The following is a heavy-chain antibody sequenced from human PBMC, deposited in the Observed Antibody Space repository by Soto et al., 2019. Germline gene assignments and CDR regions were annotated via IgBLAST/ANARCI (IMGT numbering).Heavy chain of an antibody. CDR2: IIPIFGTA. CDR1: GGTFSSYA. Sequence: SVKVSCKASGGTFSSYAISWVRQAPGQGLEWMGGIIPIFGTANYAQKFQGRVTITADESTSTAYMELSSLRSEDTAVYYCVRSGAQIYYYYYGMDVWGQGTTVTVSS. CDR3: VRSGAQIYYYYYGMDV. V-gene: IGHV1-69*13. J-gene: IGHJ6*02.